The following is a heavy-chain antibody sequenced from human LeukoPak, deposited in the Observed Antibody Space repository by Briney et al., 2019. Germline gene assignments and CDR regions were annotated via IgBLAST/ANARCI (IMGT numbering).Heavy chain of an antibody. Sequence: GGALRLSCAVSGFTFITKSMNWVRQAPGKGLEWVSYITADSGTTYYADSVKGRFPISRANAKNSLYLQMNSLRDEDTAVYYCASRDYFDYWGPGTLVTVSS. CDR2: ITADSGTT. J-gene: IGHJ4*02. CDR1: GFTFITKS. V-gene: IGHV3-48*02. CDR3: ASRDYFDY.